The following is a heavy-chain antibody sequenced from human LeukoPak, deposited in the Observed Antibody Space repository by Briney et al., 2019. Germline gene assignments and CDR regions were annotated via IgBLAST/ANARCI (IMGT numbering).Heavy chain of an antibody. CDR3: AKEGTDYGDYPYFFDY. Sequence: GGSLRLSCAATGFSFSSYAMSWVRQAPGKGLEWVSTITGSGGRTNYADSVKGRFTISRDNSKNTLFLQMDSLSADDTGVYYCAKEGTDYGDYPYFFDYWGQGTLVTVSS. V-gene: IGHV3-23*01. D-gene: IGHD4-17*01. CDR1: GFSFSSYA. CDR2: ITGSGGRT. J-gene: IGHJ4*02.